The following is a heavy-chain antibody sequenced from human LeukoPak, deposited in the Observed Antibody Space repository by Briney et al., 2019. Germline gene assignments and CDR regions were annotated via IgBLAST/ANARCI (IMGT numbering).Heavy chain of an antibody. D-gene: IGHD4-23*01. V-gene: IGHV1-8*03. CDR1: GGTFSSYA. J-gene: IGHJ4*02. CDR3: ARVGGNSPFGY. Sequence: ASVKVSCKASGGTFSSYAISWVRQAPGQGLEWMGWMNPNSGNTGYAQKFQGRVTITRNTSISTAYMELSSLRSEDTAVYYCARVGGNSPFGYWGQGTLVTVSS. CDR2: MNPNSGNT.